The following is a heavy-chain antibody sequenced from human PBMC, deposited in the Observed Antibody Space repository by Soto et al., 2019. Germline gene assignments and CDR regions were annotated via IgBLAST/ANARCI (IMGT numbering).Heavy chain of an antibody. CDR1: GGTFNNYA. J-gene: IGHJ6*02. CDR2: LITNFDTP. D-gene: IGHD5-12*01. Sequence: QVQLVQSGAEVKKPGSSVKVSCKTSGGTFNNYAISWVRQAPGQGLEWMGGLITNFDTPNYAQKCQDRLTIIPDESTSTVSMERGSLRSSVTAVYSCPVATVREILRFDSSGMRVWGQGTTVTV. V-gene: IGHV1-69*01. CDR3: PVATVREILRFDSSGMRV.